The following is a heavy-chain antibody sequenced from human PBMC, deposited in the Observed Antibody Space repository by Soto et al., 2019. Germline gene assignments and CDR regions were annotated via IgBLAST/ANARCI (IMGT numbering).Heavy chain of an antibody. Sequence: PGGSLRLSCAASGFTFNKSLMTWVRQAPGKGLEWVSSISSSSSYIYYADSVKGRFTISRDNAKNSLYLQMNSLRAEDTAVYYCARDPGSYWGQGTLVTVSS. CDR1: GFTFNKSL. CDR3: ARDPGSY. CDR2: ISSSSSYI. J-gene: IGHJ4*02. V-gene: IGHV3-21*01.